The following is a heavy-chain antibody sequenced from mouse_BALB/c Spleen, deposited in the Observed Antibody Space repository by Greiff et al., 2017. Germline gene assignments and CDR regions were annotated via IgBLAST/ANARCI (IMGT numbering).Heavy chain of an antibody. CDR3: ARLWPYYFDY. V-gene: IGHV3-6*02. CDR2: ISYDGSN. J-gene: IGHJ2*01. CDR1: GYSITSGYY. D-gene: IGHD1-1*02. Sequence: EVKVEESGPGLVKPSQSLSLTCSVTGYSITSGYYWNWIRQFPGNKLEWMGYISYDGSNNYNPSLKNRISITRDTSKNQFFLKLNSVTTEDTATYYCARLWPYYFDYWGQGTTLTVSS.